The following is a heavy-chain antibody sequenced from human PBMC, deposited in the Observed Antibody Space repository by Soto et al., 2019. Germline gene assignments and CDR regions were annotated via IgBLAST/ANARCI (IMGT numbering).Heavy chain of an antibody. Sequence: QVQLQESGPGLVKPSETLSLTCTVSGGSVSSGSYYWSWIRQPPGKGLEWIGYIYYSGSTNYNPSLKSRVTISVDTSKNQFSLKLSSVTAADTAVYYCASHIAARTFDYWGQGTLLTVSS. CDR2: IYYSGST. CDR3: ASHIAARTFDY. J-gene: IGHJ4*02. CDR1: GGSVSSGSYY. D-gene: IGHD6-6*01. V-gene: IGHV4-61*01.